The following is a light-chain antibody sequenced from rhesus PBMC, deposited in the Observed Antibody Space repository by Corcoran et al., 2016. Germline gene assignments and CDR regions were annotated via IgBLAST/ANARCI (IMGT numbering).Light chain of an antibody. CDR3: QHGYGTPLT. J-gene: IGKJ4*01. CDR2: KAS. Sequence: DIQMTQSPSSLSASVGDRVTITCRASENVNNYLNWSQQKPGKAPKLLIYKASTLQSGVPSRFSGSGSGTEYTFTISSLQPEDVATYYCQHGYGTPLTFGGGTKVEIK. CDR1: ENVNNY. V-gene: IGKV1-74*01.